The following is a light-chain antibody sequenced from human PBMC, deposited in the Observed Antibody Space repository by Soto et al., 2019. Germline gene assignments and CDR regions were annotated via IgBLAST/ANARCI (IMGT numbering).Light chain of an antibody. J-gene: IGLJ1*01. V-gene: IGLV2-8*01. CDR3: SSYAGSNTPYV. Sequence: QSVLTQPPSASGSPGQSVTISCTGTSSDVGGYNYVSWYQHHPGNAPKLMIYEANKRASGVPDRFSGSKSGNTASLTVSGLQAEDEADYYCSSYAGSNTPYVFGTGTKVTVL. CDR2: EAN. CDR1: SSDVGGYNY.